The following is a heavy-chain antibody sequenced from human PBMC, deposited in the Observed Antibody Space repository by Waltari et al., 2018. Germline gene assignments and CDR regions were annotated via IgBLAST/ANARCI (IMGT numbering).Heavy chain of an antibody. CDR3: AKGGHFSAFDI. V-gene: IGHV3-23*01. CDR1: GLTFGKYA. Sequence: EVQLLVSGGGSVQPGGSLRLSCAASGLTFGKYAMTWVRQASGKGVEWVSTISGNGGETLYADSVRGLFTISRDNSRNMVFLQMNSLRDDDTAVYFCAKGGHFSAFDIWGQGTMVTVSS. J-gene: IGHJ3*02. CDR2: ISGNGGET.